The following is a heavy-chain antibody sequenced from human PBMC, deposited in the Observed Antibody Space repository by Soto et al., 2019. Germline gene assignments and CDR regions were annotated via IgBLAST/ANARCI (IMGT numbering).Heavy chain of an antibody. J-gene: IGHJ5*02. CDR3: ARQPTTGDTDLWFDP. CDR1: GGSIXSSSYY. V-gene: IGHV4-39*01. Sequence: SETLSLTCAVSGGSIXSSSYYWSWIRQPPGKGLEWLAKIIHSGSTYYNPSLASRVTVSVDTSKNEFSLKLRSVTAADTAVYYCARQPTTGDTDLWFDPWGQGTLVTVSS. CDR2: IIHSGST. D-gene: IGHD2-21*01.